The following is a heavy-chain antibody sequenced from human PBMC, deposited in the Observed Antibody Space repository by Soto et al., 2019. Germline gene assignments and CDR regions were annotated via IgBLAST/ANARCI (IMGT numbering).Heavy chain of an antibody. V-gene: IGHV2-5*02. CDR3: AHTHYSNYFDY. CDR2: IYWDDDK. Sequence: QITLKESGPTLVKPTQTLTLTCTFSGFSLSTSGVGVGWIRQPPGKALEWLALIYWDDDKRYSPSLRSRLTITKDPSKNQVFLTMTNLDPVDTATYYCAHTHYSNYFDYWGQGALVTVSS. CDR1: GFSLSTSGVG. D-gene: IGHD4-4*01. J-gene: IGHJ4*02.